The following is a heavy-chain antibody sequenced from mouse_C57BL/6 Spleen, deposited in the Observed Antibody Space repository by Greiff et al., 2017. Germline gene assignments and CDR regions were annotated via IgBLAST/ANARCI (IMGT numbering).Heavy chain of an antibody. V-gene: IGHV1-66*01. CDR3: ARETTVVATGGYFDV. J-gene: IGHJ1*03. D-gene: IGHD1-1*01. CDR2: IYPGSGNT. Sequence: QVQLKESGPELVKPGASVKISCKASGYSFTSYYIHWVKQRPGQGLEWIGWIYPGSGNTKYNEKFKGKATLTADTSSSTAYMQLSSLTSEDSAVYYCARETTVVATGGYFDVWGTGTTVTVSS. CDR1: GYSFTSYY.